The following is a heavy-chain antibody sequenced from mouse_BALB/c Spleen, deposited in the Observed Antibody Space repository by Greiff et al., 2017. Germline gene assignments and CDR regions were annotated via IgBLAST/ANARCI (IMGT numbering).Heavy chain of an antibody. CDR2: IWAGGST. CDR3: ASPGTGYAMDY. D-gene: IGHD4-1*01. CDR1: GFSLTSYG. V-gene: IGHV2-9*02. Sequence: VQRVESGPGLVAPSQSLSITCTVSGFSLTSYGVHWVRQPPGKGLEWLGVIWAGGSTNYNSALMSRLSISKDNSKSQVFLKMNSLQTDDTAMYYCASPGTGYAMDYWGQGTSVTVSS. J-gene: IGHJ4*01.